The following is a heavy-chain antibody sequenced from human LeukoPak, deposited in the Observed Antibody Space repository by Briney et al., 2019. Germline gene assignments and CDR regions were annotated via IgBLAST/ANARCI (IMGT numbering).Heavy chain of an antibody. D-gene: IGHD5-12*01. Sequence: SETLSLTCTVSDGSISSGSYYWSWIRQSAGKGLEWIGRVYTSGSTNYNPSLKSRVTISVDKSKNHFSLNLTSVTAADTAVYFCARDLCSGYWGYFDSWGQGTLVTVSS. CDR2: VYTSGST. CDR1: DGSISSGSYY. CDR3: ARDLCSGYWGYFDS. V-gene: IGHV4-61*02. J-gene: IGHJ4*02.